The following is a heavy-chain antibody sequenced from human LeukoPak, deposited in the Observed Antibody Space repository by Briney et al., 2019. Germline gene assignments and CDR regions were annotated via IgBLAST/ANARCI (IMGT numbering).Heavy chain of an antibody. V-gene: IGHV1-69*01. D-gene: IGHD3-22*01. CDR1: GGTFSSYA. CDR2: IIPIFGTA. Sequence: SVKVSCKASGGTFSSYAISWVRQAPGQGLEWMGGIIPIFGTANYAQKFQGRVTITADESTSTAYMELSSLRSEDTAVYYCARDGDYYDSSGDYWGQGTLVTVSS. CDR3: ARDGDYYDSSGDY. J-gene: IGHJ4*02.